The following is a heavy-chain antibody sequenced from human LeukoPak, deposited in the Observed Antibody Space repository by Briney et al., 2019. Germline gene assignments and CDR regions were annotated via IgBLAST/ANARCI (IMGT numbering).Heavy chain of an antibody. CDR3: ARTGTYYYDT. D-gene: IGHD3-22*01. CDR2: ISSGGRTI. V-gene: IGHV3-11*01. CDR1: GFTFSDYY. Sequence: PGGSLRLSCAASGFTFSDYYMTWIRQAPGKGLEWVSHISSGGRTIYYADSVKGRFTISRDNAKNSLCLQMNSLRAEDTAVYYCARTGTYYYDTWGQGTLVTVSS. J-gene: IGHJ4*02.